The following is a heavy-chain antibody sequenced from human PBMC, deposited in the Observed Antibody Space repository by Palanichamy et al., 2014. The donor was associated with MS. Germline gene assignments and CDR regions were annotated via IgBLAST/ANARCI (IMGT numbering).Heavy chain of an antibody. CDR1: GGSISSSSYS. D-gene: IGHD6-13*01. CDR3: ARRVRGNRSSSWYLIDY. J-gene: IGHJ4*02. CDR2: IDYSGTT. Sequence: QLQLQESGPGLVKPSETLSLTCTVSGGSISSSSYSWGWIRQPPGKGLEWIGSIDYSGTTHYNPALKSRVTISVDTSTNQFSLKLSSVTAADTAVYYCARRVRGNRSSSWYLIDYWGQGTLVTVAS. V-gene: IGHV4-39*01.